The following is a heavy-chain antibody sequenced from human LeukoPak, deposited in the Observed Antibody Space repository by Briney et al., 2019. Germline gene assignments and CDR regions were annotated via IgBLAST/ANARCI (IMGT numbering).Heavy chain of an antibody. CDR2: IRYDGSNK. J-gene: IGHJ4*02. D-gene: IGHD3-22*01. CDR1: GFTFSSYG. Sequence: GGSQRLSCAASGFTFSSYGMHWVRQAPGKGLEWVAFIRYDGSNKYYADSVKGRFTISRDNSKNTLYLQMNSLSAEDTAVYYCAKGGGSSGYYLAFDYWGQGTLVTVSS. V-gene: IGHV3-30*02. CDR3: AKGGGSSGYYLAFDY.